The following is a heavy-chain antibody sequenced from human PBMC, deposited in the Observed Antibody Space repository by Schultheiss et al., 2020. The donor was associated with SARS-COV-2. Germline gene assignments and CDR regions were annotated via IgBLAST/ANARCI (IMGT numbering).Heavy chain of an antibody. CDR3: ARGLVTMVRGVIPDY. V-gene: IGHV4-34*09. Sequence: SETLSLTCAVYGGSFSGYYWSWIRQPPGKGLEWIGYIYYSGSTYYNPSLKSRVTISVDTSKNQFSLKLSSVTAADTAVYYCARGLVTMVRGVIPDYWGQGTLVTVSS. D-gene: IGHD3-10*01. CDR1: GGSFSGYY. CDR2: IYYSGST. J-gene: IGHJ4*02.